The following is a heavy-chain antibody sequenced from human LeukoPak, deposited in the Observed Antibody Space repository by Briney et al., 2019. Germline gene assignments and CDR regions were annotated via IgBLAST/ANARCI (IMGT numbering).Heavy chain of an antibody. Sequence: GGSLRLSCAASGFTFSSYWMNWVRQAPGKGLEWVSTISSGTGSYIYYAGSVRGRFTISRDNAKNSLYLQMNSLRAEDTAVYYCARCSGVFGSSGYWGQGTLVTVSS. CDR3: ARCSGVFGSSGY. V-gene: IGHV3-21*01. J-gene: IGHJ4*02. CDR1: GFTFSSYW. CDR2: ISSGTGSYI. D-gene: IGHD6-6*01.